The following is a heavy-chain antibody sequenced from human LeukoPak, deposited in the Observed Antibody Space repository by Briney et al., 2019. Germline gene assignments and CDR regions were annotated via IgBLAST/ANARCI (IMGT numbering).Heavy chain of an antibody. J-gene: IGHJ6*02. V-gene: IGHV4-39*01. CDR3: ARGAGYDFWSAYGMDV. D-gene: IGHD3-3*01. CDR2: IYYSGST. Sequence: SETLSLTCTVSGGSISSSSYYWGWIRQPPGKGLEWIGSIYYSGSTYYNPSLKSRVTISVDTSKNQFSLKLSSVTAADTAVYYCARGAGYDFWSAYGMDVWGQGTTVTVSS. CDR1: GGSISSSSYY.